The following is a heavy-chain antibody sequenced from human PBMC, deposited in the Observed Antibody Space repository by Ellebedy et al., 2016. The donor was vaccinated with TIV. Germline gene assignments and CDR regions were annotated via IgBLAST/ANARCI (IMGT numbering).Heavy chain of an antibody. Sequence: AASVKVSCKASGYTFSDYAIHWVRQAPGQRLEWMGWINTGNGNTKYLQKLQGRVTITRDTSARTVYMELSSLRSEDTAVYYCARRPSLPWLAEKGWFDSWGQGTLVTVSS. CDR3: ARRPSLPWLAEKGWFDS. J-gene: IGHJ5*01. V-gene: IGHV1-3*04. CDR2: INTGNGNT. CDR1: GYTFSDYA. D-gene: IGHD5-12*01.